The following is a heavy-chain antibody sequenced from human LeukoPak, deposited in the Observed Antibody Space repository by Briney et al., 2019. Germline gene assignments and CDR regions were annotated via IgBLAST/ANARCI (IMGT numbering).Heavy chain of an antibody. D-gene: IGHD2-21*02. CDR1: GFTLTSYE. V-gene: IGHV3-74*01. CDR2: ISSDGSRA. Sequence: GGSLRLSCAASGFTLTSYEMHWVRQAPGKGLVWVSRISSDGSRAGYADSVKGRFTISRDNAKNTLYLQMNSLGAEDTAIYYCARELPREVTLDYWGQGTLVTVSS. CDR3: ARELPREVTLDY. J-gene: IGHJ4*02.